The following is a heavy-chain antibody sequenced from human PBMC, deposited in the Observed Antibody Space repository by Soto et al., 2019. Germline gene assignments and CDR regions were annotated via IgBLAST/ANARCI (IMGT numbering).Heavy chain of an antibody. CDR2: IIPIFGTA. CDR3: AGPNYSNYVLGPYYYYGMDV. CDR1: GGAFSSYA. Sequence: QVQLVQSGAEVKKPGSSVKVSCKASGGAFSSYAFNWVRQAPGQGLEWMGGIIPIFGTANYAQKFQGRVTITADKSTSTAYMELSSLRSEDTAVYYCAGPNYSNYVLGPYYYYGMDVWGQGTTVTVSS. J-gene: IGHJ6*02. D-gene: IGHD4-4*01. V-gene: IGHV1-69*06.